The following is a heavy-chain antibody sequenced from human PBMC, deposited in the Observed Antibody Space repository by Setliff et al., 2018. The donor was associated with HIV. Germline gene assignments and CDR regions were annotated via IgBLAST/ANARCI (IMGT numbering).Heavy chain of an antibody. CDR1: GFAFSTYG. Sequence: PGGSLRLSCAASGFAFSTYGMHWVRQAPGKGLEWVAFIQYDGKRIYYGESVSGRFTISRDNPKNTLYLQMNSLRPEDTAVYYCAKDRSVRDYNYHYLDVWGKGTTVTVSS. D-gene: IGHD2-15*01. V-gene: IGHV3-30*02. CDR2: IQYDGKRI. CDR3: AKDRSVRDYNYHYLDV. J-gene: IGHJ6*03.